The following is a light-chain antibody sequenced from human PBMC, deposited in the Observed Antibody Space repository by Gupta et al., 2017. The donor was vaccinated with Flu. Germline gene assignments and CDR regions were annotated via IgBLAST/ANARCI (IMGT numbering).Light chain of an antibody. CDR1: QTISIW. Sequence: DIQMTQSPSTLSASVGDRVTITCRSSQTISIWLAWYQQKPGKAPKLLISKASSLQSGVPSRFSGSGSGTEFTLTISSLQPDDFATYSCQQDNFYSWTFGQGTKVEIK. CDR2: KAS. CDR3: QQDNFYSWT. J-gene: IGKJ1*01. V-gene: IGKV1-5*03.